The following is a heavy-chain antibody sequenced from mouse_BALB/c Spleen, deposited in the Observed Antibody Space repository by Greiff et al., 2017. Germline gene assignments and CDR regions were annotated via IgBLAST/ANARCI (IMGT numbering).Heavy chain of an antibody. J-gene: IGHJ2*01. V-gene: IGHV2-4-1*01. Sequence: QVQLKQSGPGLVQPSQSLSISCTVSGFSLTSYCVHWVRQSPGKGLEWLGVIWSGGSTDYNAAFISRLSISKDNSKSQVFFKMNRLQANDTARYYCARNTVYGSSLYYFDYWGQGTTLTVSS. D-gene: IGHD1-1*01. CDR1: GFSLTSYC. CDR3: ARNTVYGSSLYYFDY. CDR2: IWSGGST.